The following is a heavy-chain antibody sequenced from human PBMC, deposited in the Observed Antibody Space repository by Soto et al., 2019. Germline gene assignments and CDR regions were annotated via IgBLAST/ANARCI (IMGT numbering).Heavy chain of an antibody. J-gene: IGHJ4*02. CDR1: GVSISSYY. Sequence: PSETLSPTCTVSGVSISSYYWSWIRQPAGKGLEWIGRIYTSGSTNYNPSLKMRVTMSVDTSKNQFSLKLSSVTAADTAVYYCAREPELGSSSSELRFDYWGQGTLVTVSS. CDR2: IYTSGST. V-gene: IGHV4-4*07. CDR3: AREPELGSSSSELRFDY. D-gene: IGHD6-6*01.